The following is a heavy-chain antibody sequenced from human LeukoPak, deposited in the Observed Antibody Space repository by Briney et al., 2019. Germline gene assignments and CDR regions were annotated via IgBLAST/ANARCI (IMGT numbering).Heavy chain of an antibody. CDR3: ARYCSGTSCYLPDYYYYGMDV. J-gene: IGHJ6*02. CDR1: GYTFTSYA. D-gene: IGHD2-2*01. CDR2: INAGNGNT. V-gene: IGHV1-3*01. Sequence: GASVKVSCKASGYTFTSYAMHWVRQAPGQRLEWMGWINAGNGNTKYSQKFQGRVTITRDTSASTAYMELSSLRSEDTAVYYCARYCSGTSCYLPDYYYYGMDVWGQGTTVTVSS.